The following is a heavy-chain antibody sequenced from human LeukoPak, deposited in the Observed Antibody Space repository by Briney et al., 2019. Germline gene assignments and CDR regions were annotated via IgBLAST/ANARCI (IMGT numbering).Heavy chain of an antibody. V-gene: IGHV3-30-3*01. CDR2: ISYDGSNK. CDR3: ARDKGGSYYVYCDY. Sequence: GGSLRLSCAASGFTFSSYAMHWVRQAPGKGLEWVAVISYDGSNKYYADSMKGRFTISRDNSKNTLYLQMNSLRAEDTAVYYCARDKGGSYYVYCDYWGQGTLVTVSS. D-gene: IGHD1-26*01. J-gene: IGHJ4*02. CDR1: GFTFSSYA.